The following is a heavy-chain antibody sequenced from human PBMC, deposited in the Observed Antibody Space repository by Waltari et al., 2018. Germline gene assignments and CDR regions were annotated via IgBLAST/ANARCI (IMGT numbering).Heavy chain of an antibody. CDR3: ARGLNRYSGYDWSVVLGETHWFDP. Sequence: QVQLQQWGAGLLKPSETLSLTCAVYGGSFSGYYWSWIRQPPGTGLEWLGEIKHSCRTNYNPSLKRRVTISVYTSKNQFSLKLTSVTAADTAVYYCARGLNRYSGYDWSVVLGETHWFDPWGQGTLVTVSS. CDR1: GGSFSGYY. CDR2: IKHSCRT. J-gene: IGHJ5*02. V-gene: IGHV4-34*01. D-gene: IGHD5-12*01.